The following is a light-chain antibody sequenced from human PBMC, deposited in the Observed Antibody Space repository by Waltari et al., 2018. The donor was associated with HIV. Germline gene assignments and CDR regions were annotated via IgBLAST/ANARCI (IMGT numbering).Light chain of an antibody. Sequence: EIVMTQSPASLSMSPGERATLSCWASQSISNNLAWYHQKPGQAPSLLIYGASTRATGIPARFSGSGSGTEFTLTISSLQPEDFALYYCQQYDNWPPRFGQGTKVEIK. CDR1: QSISNN. CDR3: QQYDNWPPR. J-gene: IGKJ1*01. V-gene: IGKV3-15*01. CDR2: GAS.